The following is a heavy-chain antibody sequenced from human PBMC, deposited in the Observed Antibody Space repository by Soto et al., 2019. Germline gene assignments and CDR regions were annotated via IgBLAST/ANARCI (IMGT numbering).Heavy chain of an antibody. V-gene: IGHV4-39*01. CDR3: ARRGSGSYSDY. CDR1: GGSISSSNYY. D-gene: IGHD3-10*01. Sequence: LQLQESGPGLVKPSETLSLTCTVSGGSISSSNYYWGWIRQPPGKGLEWIGTIYYSGSTYYNPSLKSRVTISVDTSKNQFSLKLSSVTAADTAVYYCARRGSGSYSDYWGQGTLVTVSS. CDR2: IYYSGST. J-gene: IGHJ4*02.